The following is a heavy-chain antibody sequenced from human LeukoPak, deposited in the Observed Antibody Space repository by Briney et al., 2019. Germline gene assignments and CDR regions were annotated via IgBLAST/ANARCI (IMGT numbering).Heavy chain of an antibody. Sequence: SVKVSGKASGGTFSSYAISWVRQAPGQGLEWMGGIIPIFGTANYAQKFQGRVTITADESTSTAYMELSSLRSEDTAVYYCARAQILTALLGVPDLKLGAFDIWGQGTMVTVSS. CDR2: IIPIFGTA. V-gene: IGHV1-69*13. CDR3: ARAQILTALLGVPDLKLGAFDI. J-gene: IGHJ3*02. CDR1: GGTFSSYA. D-gene: IGHD3-3*01.